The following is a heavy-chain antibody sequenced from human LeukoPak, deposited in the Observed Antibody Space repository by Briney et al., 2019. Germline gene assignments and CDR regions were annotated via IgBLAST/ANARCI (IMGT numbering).Heavy chain of an antibody. J-gene: IGHJ4*02. CDR2: ITNDGSST. CDR3: ARGSTYYDSSGQVPFDY. D-gene: IGHD3-22*01. V-gene: IGHV3-74*01. CDR1: GLTFSSHW. Sequence: TGGSLRLSCAASGLTFSSHWMHWVRQAPGKGLMWVSRITNDGSSTTYADSVKGRFTISRDNGKNTLYLQMNSLRAEDTAVYYCARGSTYYDSSGQVPFDYWGQGTLVTVSS.